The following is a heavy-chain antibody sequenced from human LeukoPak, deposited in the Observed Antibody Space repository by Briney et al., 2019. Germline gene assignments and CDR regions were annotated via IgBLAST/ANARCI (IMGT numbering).Heavy chain of an antibody. CDR2: IYYSGST. V-gene: IGHV4-39*01. CDR1: GGSISSSSYY. J-gene: IGHJ4*02. CDR3: ARLANSGYDVDY. D-gene: IGHD5-12*01. Sequence: SETLSLTCTVSGGSISSSSYYWGWIRQPPGKGLEWIGSIYYSGSTYYNPSLKSRVTISVDTSKNQFSLKLSSVTAADTAVYYCARLANSGYDVDYWGQGTPVTVSS.